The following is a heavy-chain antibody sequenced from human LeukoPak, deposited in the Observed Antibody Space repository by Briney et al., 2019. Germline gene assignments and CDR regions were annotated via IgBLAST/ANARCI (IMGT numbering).Heavy chain of an antibody. CDR2: INPNSGDT. Sequence: ASVTVSCKVSGYTFTAYYMHWVRQAPGQGLEWMGWINPNSGDTKYAQKFQVRVTMTRDMSPSTVYMELSSLRSEDTAVYYCARQGRVGNNYFDSWGQGILVTVSS. CDR1: GYTFTAYY. CDR3: ARQGRVGNNYFDS. D-gene: IGHD1-26*01. V-gene: IGHV1-2*02. J-gene: IGHJ5*01.